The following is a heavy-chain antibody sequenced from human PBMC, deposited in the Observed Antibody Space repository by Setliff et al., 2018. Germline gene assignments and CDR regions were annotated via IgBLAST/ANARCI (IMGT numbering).Heavy chain of an antibody. D-gene: IGHD3-16*01. Sequence: SETLSLTCSVSGDSVTNVHHYWSWIRQSPGKGLEWLGNIFNRVTTFYNPSFESRLVISADPSRNQFSLQLASVIAADTAVYFCARVSAMLGGNFDTWGPGSLVTVSS. V-gene: IGHV4-30-4*08. CDR2: IFNRVTT. CDR3: ARVSAMLGGNFDT. J-gene: IGHJ4*01. CDR1: GDSVTNVHHY.